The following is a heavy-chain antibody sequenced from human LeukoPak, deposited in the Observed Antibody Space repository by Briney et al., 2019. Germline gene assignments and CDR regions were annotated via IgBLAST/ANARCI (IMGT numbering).Heavy chain of an antibody. J-gene: IGHJ4*02. CDR3: AKGALRYFDWLAPFDY. CDR2: IYSGGST. V-gene: IGHV3-53*01. D-gene: IGHD3-9*01. CDR1: GFTVSSNY. Sequence: GGSLRLSCAASGFTVSSNYMSWVRQAPGKGLEWVSVIYSGGSTYYADSVKGRFTISRDNSKNTLYLQMNSLRAEDTAVYYCAKGALRYFDWLAPFDYWGQGTLVTVSS.